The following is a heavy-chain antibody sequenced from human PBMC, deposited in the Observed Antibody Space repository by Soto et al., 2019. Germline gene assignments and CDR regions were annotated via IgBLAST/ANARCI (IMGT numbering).Heavy chain of an antibody. Sequence: ASVKVSCKPSGDTFSSYSFSWVRQAPGQRLEWMGWINVGNGNTRYSQKFQGRLTLTRDTPGNTAYLELNSLISEDTAVYYCATPQDYDGCIDSWGQGTLVTVSS. D-gene: IGHD3-22*01. V-gene: IGHV1-3*01. CDR3: ATPQDYDGCIDS. CDR2: INVGNGNT. J-gene: IGHJ4*02. CDR1: GDTFSSYS.